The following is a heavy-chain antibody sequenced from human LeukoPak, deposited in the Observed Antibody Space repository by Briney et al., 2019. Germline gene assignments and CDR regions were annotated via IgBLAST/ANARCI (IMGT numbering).Heavy chain of an antibody. D-gene: IGHD3-22*01. CDR1: GGSISSSSYY. V-gene: IGHV4-39*07. CDR3: ARDYYDSSGYYHFDY. Sequence: SETLSLTCTVSGGSISSSSYYWGWIRQPPGKGLEWIGSIYYSGSTNYNPSLKSRVTISVDTSKNQFSLKLSSVTAADTAVYYCARDYYDSSGYYHFDYWGQGTLVTVSS. CDR2: IYYSGST. J-gene: IGHJ4*02.